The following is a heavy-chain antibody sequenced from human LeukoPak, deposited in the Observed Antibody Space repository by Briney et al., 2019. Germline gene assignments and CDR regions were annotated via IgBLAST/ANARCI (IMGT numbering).Heavy chain of an antibody. Sequence: GGSLRLSCAASGFTFSSYEMNWVRQAPGQGLEWLSYISNTAGTIYYAGSVKGRFTISRDTATSSLYLQMNSLRAEDTAVYYCAGEGLNFDYWGQGTLVTVSS. CDR2: ISNTAGTI. CDR1: GFTFSSYE. J-gene: IGHJ4*02. V-gene: IGHV3-48*03. CDR3: AGEGLNFDY.